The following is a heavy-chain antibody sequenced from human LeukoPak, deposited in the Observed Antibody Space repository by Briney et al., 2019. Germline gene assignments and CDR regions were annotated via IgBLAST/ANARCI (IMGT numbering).Heavy chain of an antibody. D-gene: IGHD1-1*01. CDR2: IYSGGNT. J-gene: IGHJ4*02. Sequence: GGSLRLSCAASGFTVSSSFMNWVRQAPGKGLEWVSVIYSGGNTYYADSVTDRFTISRDNSKNTLYLQMNSLRAEDTAVYYCVRDTPTTGTRYFPYWGQGTLVTVSS. CDR3: VRDTPTTGTRYFPY. V-gene: IGHV3-66*01. CDR1: GFTVSSSF.